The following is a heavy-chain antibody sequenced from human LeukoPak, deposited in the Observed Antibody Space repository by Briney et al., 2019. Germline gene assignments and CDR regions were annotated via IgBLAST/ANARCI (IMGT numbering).Heavy chain of an antibody. CDR2: INTVASYI. D-gene: IGHD3-22*01. CDR1: GLTFSSFS. V-gene: IGHV3-21*06. J-gene: IGHJ4*01. Sequence: GGSLRLSCAASGLTFSSFSFNWVRQGPGEGLGLVSSINTVASYIYYADSVKGRFTISSDNAKNSLYLQMNSLSAEDTGVYYCARLRRNSDKSGFYYYYDYWGQGTLVTVSS. CDR3: ARLRRNSDKSGFYYYYDY.